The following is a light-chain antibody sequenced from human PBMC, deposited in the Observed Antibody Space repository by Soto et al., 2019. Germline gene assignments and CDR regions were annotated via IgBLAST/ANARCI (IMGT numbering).Light chain of an antibody. CDR3: QQYDNWPHT. CDR2: GAS. J-gene: IGKJ2*01. CDR1: QNLSRN. V-gene: IGKV3-15*01. Sequence: EMVMTQSPATLSVSPGERATLSCRASQNLSRNLAWYQQQPGQAPRLLIYGASTRATGIPARFSGSGSGTDFTLTISSLQSEDVAVDYGQQYDNWPHTFGQGTKLEIK.